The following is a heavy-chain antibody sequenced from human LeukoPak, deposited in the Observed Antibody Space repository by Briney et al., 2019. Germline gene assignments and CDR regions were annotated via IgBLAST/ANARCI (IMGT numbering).Heavy chain of an antibody. V-gene: IGHV3-33*07. D-gene: IGHD2/OR15-2a*01. CDR2: ILYDGNNK. CDR1: GFTSITYG. CDR3: AKAVSTSGQYYYYGMDV. J-gene: IGHJ6*02. Sequence: GGSLRLSCAAFGFTSITYGMYSVRQAPDKGLEWVAFILYDGNNKYYADSVKGRFTVSRDNSKNTLYLQMNSLRVEDTALYYCAKAVSTSGQYYYYGMDVWGQGTTVTVSS.